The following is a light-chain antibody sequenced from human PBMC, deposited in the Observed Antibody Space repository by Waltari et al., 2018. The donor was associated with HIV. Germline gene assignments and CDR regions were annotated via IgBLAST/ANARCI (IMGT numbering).Light chain of an antibody. CDR2: DNN. CDR1: SPTLGTTY. Sequence: SVLTPPPSVSPPQGQKVTTSCSGSSPTLGTTYASWYQQLPGTAPKLLIYDNNKRPSGIPDRFSGSKSGTSATLGITGLQTGDEADYYCATWDSGLSAVVFGGGTKLTVL. V-gene: IGLV1-51*01. CDR3: ATWDSGLSAVV. J-gene: IGLJ2*01.